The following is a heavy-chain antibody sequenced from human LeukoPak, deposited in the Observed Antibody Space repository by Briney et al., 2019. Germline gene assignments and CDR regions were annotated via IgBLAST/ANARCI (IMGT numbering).Heavy chain of an antibody. CDR1: GYXFTSYW. D-gene: IGHD4-23*01. Sequence: GESLKISCNGSGYXFTSYWIGWVRRMPGKGLEWMGIIYPGDSDTRYSPSFQGQVTISADKSISTAYLQWSSLKASDTAMYYCARWVSAHYFDYWGQGTLVTVSS. J-gene: IGHJ4*02. CDR3: ARWVSAHYFDY. V-gene: IGHV5-51*01. CDR2: IYPGDSDT.